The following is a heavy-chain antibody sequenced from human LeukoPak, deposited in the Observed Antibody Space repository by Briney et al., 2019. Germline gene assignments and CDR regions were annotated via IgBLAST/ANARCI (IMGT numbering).Heavy chain of an antibody. V-gene: IGHV4-39*01. CDR3: ARREYYDSSGYR. D-gene: IGHD3-22*01. J-gene: IGHJ4*02. CDR1: GGSISSSSYC. CDR2: IYNSGST. Sequence: PSETLSLTCTVSGGSISSSSYCWGWIRQPPGKGLEWIGSIYNSGSTYYNPSLKSRVTISVDTSKNQFSLKLSSVTAADTAVYFCARREYYDSSGYRWGQGTLVTVSS.